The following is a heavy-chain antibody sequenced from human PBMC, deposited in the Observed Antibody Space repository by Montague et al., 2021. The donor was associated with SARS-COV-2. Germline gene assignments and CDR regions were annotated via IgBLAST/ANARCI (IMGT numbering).Heavy chain of an antibody. Sequence: SETLSLTCAVYGGSFSGYYWSWIRQPPGKGLEWIGEINHSGSTNYNPSLKSRVTISVDTSKNQFSLKLSSVTAADTAVYYCARARQDVVVPALGIGAYYYYYMDVWGKGTTVIVSS. CDR2: INHSGST. CDR1: GGSFSGYY. CDR3: ARARQDVVVPALGIGAYYYYYMDV. V-gene: IGHV4-34*01. D-gene: IGHD2-2*01. J-gene: IGHJ6*03.